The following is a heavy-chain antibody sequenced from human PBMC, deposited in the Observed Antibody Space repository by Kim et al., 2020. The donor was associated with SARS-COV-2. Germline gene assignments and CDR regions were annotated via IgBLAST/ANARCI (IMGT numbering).Heavy chain of an antibody. Sequence: KVSCKASGYTFTDYYIHWVRQAPGQGLEWMGRISPNSGGTNYAQKFQGRVTLTRDTSISTAYMELTRLISDETAVYYCARAQFDILSGYAPPAYWGQGTLVTVSS. CDR3: ARAQFDILSGYAPPAY. CDR2: ISPNSGGT. D-gene: IGHD3-9*01. CDR1: GYTFTDYY. V-gene: IGHV1-2*06. J-gene: IGHJ4*02.